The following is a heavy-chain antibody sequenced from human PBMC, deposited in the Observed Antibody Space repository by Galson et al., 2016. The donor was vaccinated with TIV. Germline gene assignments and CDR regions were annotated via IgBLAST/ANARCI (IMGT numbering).Heavy chain of an antibody. CDR1: GGSLSGYY. Sequence: SETLSLTCAVYGGSLSGYYWSWIRQSPGKGLEWIGEINHRGITNYNPSLKSRVAISVDTSKNQFSLKVRSVTAADTAVYYCGRYSNDEGDAYGFAYWGQGTLVTVSS. D-gene: IGHD1-1*01. V-gene: IGHV4-34*01. CDR2: INHRGIT. CDR3: GRYSNDEGDAYGFAY. J-gene: IGHJ4*02.